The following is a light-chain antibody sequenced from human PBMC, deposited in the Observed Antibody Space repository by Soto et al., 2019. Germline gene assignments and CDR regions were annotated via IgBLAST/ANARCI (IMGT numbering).Light chain of an antibody. CDR2: GNS. CDR3: QSYDSSLSAYV. Sequence: QSVLTQPPSVSGAPGQRVTISCTGSSSNIGAGYDVHWYQQLPGTAPKLLIYGNSNRPSGVPDRFSGSKSGTSASLAITGLQAEDDADYYCQSYDSSLSAYVFGTGTKATVL. V-gene: IGLV1-40*01. J-gene: IGLJ1*01. CDR1: SSNIGAGYD.